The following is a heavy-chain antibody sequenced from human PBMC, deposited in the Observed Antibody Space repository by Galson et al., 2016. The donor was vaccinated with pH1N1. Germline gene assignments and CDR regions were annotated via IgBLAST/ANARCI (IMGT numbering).Heavy chain of an antibody. CDR3: TRCAKGPLDFWVFDL. Sequence: SLRLSCAASGFSFSSYTMNWVRQAPGKALEWLSHITSGSGGINYADSVKGRFTISRDNAKNSLFLEIDSLRAEDTGVYYCTRCAKGPLDFWVFDLWGRGTLVSVSP. D-gene: IGHD3-3*01. J-gene: IGHJ2*01. V-gene: IGHV3-48*01. CDR2: ITSGSGGI. CDR1: GFSFSSYT.